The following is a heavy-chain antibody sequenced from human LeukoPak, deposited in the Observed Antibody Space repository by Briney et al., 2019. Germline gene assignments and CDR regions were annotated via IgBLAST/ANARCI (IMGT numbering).Heavy chain of an antibody. J-gene: IGHJ4*02. CDR1: GFTFRNYW. Sequence: PGGSLRLSCAGSGFTFRNYWMGWVRQAPGKGLEWVANIKQDGSEKYYVDFVEGRFTISRDNAKNSLYMQMNSLRAEDTAVYYCVRRYMATSAEDFDFWGQGTLVTVSS. V-gene: IGHV3-7*01. CDR3: VRRYMATSAEDFDF. CDR2: IKQDGSEK. D-gene: IGHD5-24*01.